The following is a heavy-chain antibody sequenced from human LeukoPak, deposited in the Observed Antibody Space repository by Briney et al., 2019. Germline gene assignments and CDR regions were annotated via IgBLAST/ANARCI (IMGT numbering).Heavy chain of an antibody. D-gene: IGHD5-24*01. CDR3: ARGNSGDGYNSEGDAFDI. CDR1: GYSFTSYW. J-gene: IGHJ3*02. Sequence: GESLKISCKGSGYSFTSYWIGWVRQMPGKGLEWMGIIYPGDSDTRYSPSFQGQVTISADKSISAAYLQWSSLKASDTAMYYCARGNSGDGYNSEGDAFDIWGQGTMVTVSS. CDR2: IYPGDSDT. V-gene: IGHV5-51*01.